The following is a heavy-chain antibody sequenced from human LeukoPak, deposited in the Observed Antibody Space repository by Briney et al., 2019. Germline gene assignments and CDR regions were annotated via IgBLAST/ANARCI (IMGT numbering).Heavy chain of an antibody. CDR3: ARRIPARVFDY. Sequence: SETLSLTCAVSGASINDFYWSWIRQPPGKGLEWIGYVYYGGSTNYNPSLKSRVSMSVDTSKNQFSLTLTSVTVADTAVYYCARRIPARVFDYWGQGALVTVSS. J-gene: IGHJ4*02. CDR1: GASINDFY. CDR2: VYYGGST. V-gene: IGHV4-59*01. D-gene: IGHD2-2*01.